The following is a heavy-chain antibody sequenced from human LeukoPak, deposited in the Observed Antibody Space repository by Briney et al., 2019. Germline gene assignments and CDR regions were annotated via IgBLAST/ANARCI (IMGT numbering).Heavy chain of an antibody. Sequence: ASVKVSCKVSGYIFTELSMHWVRQAPGKGLEWMGGFDPEDGETIYAQKFQGRVTMTEDASTDTAYMELSSLRSEDTAVYYCATHSPQNNTSWYYYYYMDVWGKGTTVTVSS. CDR2: FDPEDGET. J-gene: IGHJ6*03. V-gene: IGHV1-24*01. D-gene: IGHD1/OR15-1a*01. CDR1: GYIFTELS. CDR3: ATHSPQNNTSWYYYYYMDV.